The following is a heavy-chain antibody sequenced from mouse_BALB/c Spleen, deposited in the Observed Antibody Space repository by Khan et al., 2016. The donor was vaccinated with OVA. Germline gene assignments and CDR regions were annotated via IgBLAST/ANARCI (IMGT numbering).Heavy chain of an antibody. CDR3: ARHRFTTTTAWFAY. D-gene: IGHD1-2*01. J-gene: IGHJ3*01. V-gene: IGHV5-6*01. CDR2: ISNGGSYT. Sequence: EVQRVESGGDLVKPGGSLNLSCEASGFTFSSYGMSWLRQTPDKRLEWVATISNGGSYTYYPDSVKGRLTMSRDNAQNTLYLQMSSLKSEDTAMYYCARHRFTTTTAWFAYWGQGTLVTVSA. CDR1: GFTFSSYG.